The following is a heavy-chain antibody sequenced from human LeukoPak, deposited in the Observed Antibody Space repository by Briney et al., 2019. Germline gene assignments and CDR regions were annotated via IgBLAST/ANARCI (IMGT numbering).Heavy chain of an antibody. V-gene: IGHV4-31*03. CDR3: ARDSGNRGFQY. CDR1: GGSISSGGYY. CDR2: IYYSGNT. D-gene: IGHD1-14*01. J-gene: IGHJ1*01. Sequence: SQTLSLTCTVSGGSISSGGYYWSWIRQLPGKGLEWIGYIYYSGNTYYNPSLKSRVTISGDTSKNQISLKLTSVTAADTAVYYCARDSGNRGFQYWGQGTLVTVSS.